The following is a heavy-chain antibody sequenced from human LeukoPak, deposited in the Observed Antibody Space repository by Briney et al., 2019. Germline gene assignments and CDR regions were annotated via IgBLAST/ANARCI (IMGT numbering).Heavy chain of an antibody. CDR3: ARDREGGMDV. CDR2: IYYSGST. V-gene: IGHV4-59*01. CDR1: GGSFSGYY. Sequence: PSETLSLTCAVYGGSFSGYYWSWIRQPPGKGLEWIGYIYYSGSTNYNPSLKSRVTISVDTSKNQFSLKLSSVTAADTAVYYCARDREGGMDVWGQGTTVTVSS. J-gene: IGHJ6*02.